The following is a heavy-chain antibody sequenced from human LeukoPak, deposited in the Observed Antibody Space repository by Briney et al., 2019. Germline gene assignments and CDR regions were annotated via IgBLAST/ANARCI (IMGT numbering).Heavy chain of an antibody. CDR1: GYSISSGYF. CDR3: ARDRAYCSSGVCIFDY. V-gene: IGHV4-38-2*02. J-gene: IGHJ4*02. CDR2: IYHTGST. Sequence: PSETLSLTCTVSGYSISSGYFWAWIRQSPGKGLEWVGSIYHTGSTYEKSSLKSRVAISVDTSKNQFSLKLNSVTAADTAVYYCARDRAYCSSGVCIFDYWGPGTLVTVSS. D-gene: IGHD2-8*01.